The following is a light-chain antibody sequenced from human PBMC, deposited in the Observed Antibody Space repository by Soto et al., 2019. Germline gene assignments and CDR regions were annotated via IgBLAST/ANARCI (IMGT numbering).Light chain of an antibody. CDR2: DVT. CDR3: SSYTASSRVV. CDR1: YSDVGAYSY. J-gene: IGLJ2*01. Sequence: QSVLTQPASVSGSPGQSITISCTGTYSDVGAYSYVSWYQHHPGKVPRLIIHDVTDRPSGVSDRFSGSKSGDTASLTISGLLAEDEAHYYCSSYTASSRVVFGGGTKVTVL. V-gene: IGLV2-14*03.